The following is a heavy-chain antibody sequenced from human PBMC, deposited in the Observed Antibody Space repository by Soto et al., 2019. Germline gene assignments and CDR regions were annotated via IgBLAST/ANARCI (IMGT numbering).Heavy chain of an antibody. CDR2: IYYSGST. CDR3: ARFSYYYDSSEPHRGNFDY. V-gene: IGHV4-31*03. D-gene: IGHD3-22*01. Sequence: SETLSLTCTVSGGSISSGGYYWSWIRQHPGKGLEWIGYIYYSGSTYYNPSLKSRVTISVDTSKNQFSLKLSSVTAADTAVYYCARFSYYYDSSEPHRGNFDYWGQGTLVTVSS. CDR1: GGSISSGGYY. J-gene: IGHJ4*02.